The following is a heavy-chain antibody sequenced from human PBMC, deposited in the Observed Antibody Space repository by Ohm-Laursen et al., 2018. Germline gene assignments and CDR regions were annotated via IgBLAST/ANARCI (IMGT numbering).Heavy chain of an antibody. CDR1: GFTFSSYA. J-gene: IGHJ4*01. CDR2: ISGSGGST. Sequence: SLRLSCSASGFTFSSYAMSWVRQAPGKGLEWVSAISGSGGSTYYADSVKGRFTISRDNSKNTLYLQMNSLRAEDTAVYYCAKASSAYDYNYFDYWGQGTLVTVSS. D-gene: IGHD3-22*01. V-gene: IGHV3-23*01. CDR3: AKASSAYDYNYFDY.